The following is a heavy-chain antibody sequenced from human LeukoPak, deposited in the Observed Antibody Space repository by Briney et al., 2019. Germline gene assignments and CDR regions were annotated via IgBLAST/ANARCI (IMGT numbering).Heavy chain of an antibody. CDR1: GFTFSSYS. Sequence: PGGSLRLSCAASGFTFSSYSMNWVRHAPGKGLEWVSAISGSGVGTYYADSVKGRFTISRDNSENTMYLQMNSLRAEDTAIYYCANVLRRYSFAHGDYWGQGTLVTVSS. CDR3: ANVLRRYSFAHGDY. CDR2: ISGSGVGT. V-gene: IGHV3-23*01. J-gene: IGHJ4*02. D-gene: IGHD5-12*01.